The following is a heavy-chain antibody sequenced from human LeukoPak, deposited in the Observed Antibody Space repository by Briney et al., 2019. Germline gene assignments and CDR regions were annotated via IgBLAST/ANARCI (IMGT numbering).Heavy chain of an antibody. CDR2: INWNGGST. CDR1: GFTSDDYG. CDR3: ARGTLKAAATDFDY. J-gene: IGHJ4*02. V-gene: IGHV3-20*04. D-gene: IGHD6-13*01. Sequence: GGSLRLSCAASGFTSDDYGMSWVRQAPGKRLEWVSGINWNGGSTGYADSVKGRFTISRDNAKNSLYLQMNSLRAEDTALYYCARGTLKAAATDFDYWGQGTLVTVSS.